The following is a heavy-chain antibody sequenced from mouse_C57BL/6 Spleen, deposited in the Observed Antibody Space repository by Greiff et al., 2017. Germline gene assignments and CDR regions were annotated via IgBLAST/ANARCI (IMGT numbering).Heavy chain of an antibody. CDR1: GYAFSSYW. Sequence: VQLQQSGAELVKPGASVKISCKASGYAFSSYWMNWVKQRPGKGLEWIGQIYPGDGDTNYNGKFKGKATLTADKSSSSAYMQLSSLTSEDSAVYFCARALTGNWFAYWGQGTLVTVSA. CDR3: ARALTGNWFAY. D-gene: IGHD4-1*01. J-gene: IGHJ3*01. CDR2: IYPGDGDT. V-gene: IGHV1-80*01.